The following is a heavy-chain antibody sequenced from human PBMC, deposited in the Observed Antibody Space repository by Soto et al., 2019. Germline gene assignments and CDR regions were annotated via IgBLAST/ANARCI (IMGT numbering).Heavy chain of an antibody. CDR1: GNTFTYVY. CDR3: ARDFRASSEKNYNWFDP. V-gene: IGHV1-45*02. D-gene: IGHD3-10*01. CDR2: ITPFNGNT. Sequence: VKVSCKGSGNTFTYVYLHWVRQAPGQALEWMGWITPFNGNTKYAQKFQDRVTFTGDTSLNTAYMELSSLRAEDTAVYYCARDFRASSEKNYNWFDPWGQGTLVTVSS. J-gene: IGHJ5*02.